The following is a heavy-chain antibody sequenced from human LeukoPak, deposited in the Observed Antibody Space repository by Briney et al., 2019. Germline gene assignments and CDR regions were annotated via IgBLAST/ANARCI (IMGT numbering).Heavy chain of an antibody. CDR1: GGTFSSYA. J-gene: IGHJ5*02. V-gene: IGHV1-3*01. CDR2: INAGNGNT. CDR3: ARDGLYYYDSSGPDPFGLNWFDP. Sequence: EASVKVSCKASGGTFSSYAMHWVRQAPGQRLEWMGWINAGNGNTKYSQKFQGRVTITRDTSASTAYMELSSLRSEDTAVYYCARDGLYYYDSSGPDPFGLNWFDPWGQGTLVTVSS. D-gene: IGHD3-22*01.